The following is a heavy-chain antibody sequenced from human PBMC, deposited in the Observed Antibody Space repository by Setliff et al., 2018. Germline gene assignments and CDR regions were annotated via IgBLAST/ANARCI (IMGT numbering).Heavy chain of an antibody. V-gene: IGHV1-18*01. CDR2: ISPVYGIA. Sequence: ASVKVSCKTSGYAFITFGMSWVRQAPGQGLEWMGWISPVYGIANYARKFQGRVTITADTSTTTAYLELTSLRYDDTAVYYCVRGPGPSVVVAIPFDHWGQGSLVTVSS. D-gene: IGHD3-22*01. CDR1: GYAFITFG. J-gene: IGHJ4*02. CDR3: VRGPGPSVVVAIPFDH.